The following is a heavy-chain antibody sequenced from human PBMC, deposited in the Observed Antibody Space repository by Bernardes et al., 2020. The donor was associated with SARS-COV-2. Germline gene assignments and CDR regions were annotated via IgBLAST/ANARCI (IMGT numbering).Heavy chain of an antibody. CDR3: VRGPSDGHGRFEY. Sequence: GSLRLSCAASGFTFSNYWMHWVRQAPGKGLMWVSRINGDGSRTTYADSVKGRFTISRDNTENTLYLQMNSLRAEDTAVYYCVRGPSDGHGRFEYWGQGTLGTVSS. CDR2: INGDGSRT. CDR1: GFTFSNYW. V-gene: IGHV3-74*01. J-gene: IGHJ4*02.